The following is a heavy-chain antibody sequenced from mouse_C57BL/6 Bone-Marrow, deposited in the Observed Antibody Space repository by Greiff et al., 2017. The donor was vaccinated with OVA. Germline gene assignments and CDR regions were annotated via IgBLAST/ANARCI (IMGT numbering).Heavy chain of an antibody. CDR2: IYPGSGST. V-gene: IGHV1-55*01. CDR1: GFTFTSYW. Sequence: VQLQQPGAELVKPGASVKMSCTASGFTFTSYWITWVKQRPGQGLEWIGDIYPGSGSTEYTEKFQGKATLTVDTSSSTAYMQLSSLTSSDFAVYYCERFYFDYWGQGTTLTVSS. CDR3: ERFYFDY. J-gene: IGHJ2*01.